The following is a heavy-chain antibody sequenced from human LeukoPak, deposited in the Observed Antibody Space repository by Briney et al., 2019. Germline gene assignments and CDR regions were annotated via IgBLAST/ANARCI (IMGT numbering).Heavy chain of an antibody. CDR1: GFTFSSYW. CDR2: IKQDGSEK. Sequence: GGSLRLSCAASGFTFSSYWMSWVRQAPGKGLEWVANIKQDGSEKYYVDSVKGRFTISRDNAKNSLYLQMNSLRAEDTAVYYCARGAAAPTDYFDYWGQGTRVTVSS. J-gene: IGHJ4*02. CDR3: ARGAAAPTDYFDY. D-gene: IGHD4-17*01. V-gene: IGHV3-7*01.